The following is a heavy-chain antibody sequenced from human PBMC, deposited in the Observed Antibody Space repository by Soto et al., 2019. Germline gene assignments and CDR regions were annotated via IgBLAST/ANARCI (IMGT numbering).Heavy chain of an antibody. J-gene: IGHJ4*02. Sequence: SQTLSLTCVISGDSVSSNSDAWNWIRQSPSRGLEWLGRTYYRSKWYNDYAVSVKSRITINPDTSKNQFSLQLNSVTPEDTAVYYCARGERGIAAAGGEFDYWGQGTLVTVSS. CDR1: GDSVSSNSDA. D-gene: IGHD6-13*01. CDR2: TYYRSKWYN. V-gene: IGHV6-1*01. CDR3: ARGERGIAAAGGEFDY.